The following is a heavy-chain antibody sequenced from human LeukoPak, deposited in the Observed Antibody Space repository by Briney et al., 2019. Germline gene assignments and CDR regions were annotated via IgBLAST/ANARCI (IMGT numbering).Heavy chain of an antibody. CDR2: ISGSGGST. CDR1: GFTFSSYA. V-gene: IGHV3-23*01. D-gene: IGHD5-18*01. Sequence: GGSLRLSCAASGFTFSSYAMSWVRQAPGKGLEWVSAISGSGGSTYYADPVKGRFTISRDNSKNTLYLQMNSLRAEGTAVYYCANSFYSYGDSDYFDYWGQGTLVTVSS. CDR3: ANSFYSYGDSDYFDY. J-gene: IGHJ4*02.